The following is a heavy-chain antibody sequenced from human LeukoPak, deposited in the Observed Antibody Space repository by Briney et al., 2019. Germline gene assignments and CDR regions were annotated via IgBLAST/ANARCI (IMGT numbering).Heavy chain of an antibody. CDR1: GYTFTSYD. J-gene: IGHJ5*02. Sequence: GASVQFSCKASGYTFTSYDINWVRQATGQGLEWMGWMNPNSGNKGYAQKFQGRVTMTRNTSISTAYMELSSLRSEDTAVYYCARASSWYQLLSRFDPWGQGTLVTVSS. V-gene: IGHV1-8*01. CDR3: ARASSWYQLLSRFDP. D-gene: IGHD2-2*01. CDR2: MNPNSGNK.